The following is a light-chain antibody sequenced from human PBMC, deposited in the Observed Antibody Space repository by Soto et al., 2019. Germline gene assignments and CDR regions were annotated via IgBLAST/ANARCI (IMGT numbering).Light chain of an antibody. CDR2: EAS. CDR1: QGIGND. CDR3: LQDYVYPWT. J-gene: IGKJ1*01. V-gene: IGKV1-6*01. Sequence: AIQVTQSPSSLSASVGDRVTISCRASQGIGNDLGWYQQKPGKAPKLLIYEASTLQTGVASRFSGSGSGADFTLTISSLQPEDFATYCRLQDYVYPWTFGQGTQVEVK.